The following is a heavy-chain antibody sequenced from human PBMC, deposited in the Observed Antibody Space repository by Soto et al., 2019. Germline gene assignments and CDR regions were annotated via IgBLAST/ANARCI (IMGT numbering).Heavy chain of an antibody. V-gene: IGHV4-34*01. Sequence: SETLSLTCVVYNGSFSGDYWSRIRQTPGTGLEWIGEIKDSGTTKYNPSLKSRVTISVDTSKNQFSLKLSSVTAADTAVYYCARAHYRYLDPLYYYYGMDVWGQGTTVTVSS. CDR3: ARAHYRYLDPLYYYYGMDV. CDR2: IKDSGTT. D-gene: IGHD3-3*01. CDR1: NGSFSGDY. J-gene: IGHJ6*02.